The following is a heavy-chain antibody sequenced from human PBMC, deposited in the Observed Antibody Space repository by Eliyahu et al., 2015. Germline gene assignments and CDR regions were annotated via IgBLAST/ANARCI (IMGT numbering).Heavy chain of an antibody. CDR3: ARDGRLNGMDV. CDR2: IYSDYSGGST. Sequence: EVQLVESGGGLVQPGGSLRXSCAAXGXXXSSNYMSWVRQAPGKGLXWVSVIYSDYSGGSTYYADSVKGRFTISRDNSKNTLYLQMNSLRADDTAVYYCARDGRLNGMDVWGQGTTVTVSS. D-gene: IGHD1-26*01. CDR1: GXXXSSNY. V-gene: IGHV3-66*01. J-gene: IGHJ6*02.